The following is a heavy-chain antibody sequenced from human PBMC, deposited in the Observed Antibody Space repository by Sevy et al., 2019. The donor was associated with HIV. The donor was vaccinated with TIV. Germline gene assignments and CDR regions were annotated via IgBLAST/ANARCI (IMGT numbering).Heavy chain of an antibody. Sequence: GGSLRLSCAASGFTFSDYFMTWIRQAPGKGLEWVSYISSSGRTTYYADAVEGRFTISRDNTKNSLYLLMNSLRAEDTAMYYCASLHFYGMDVWGQGTTVTVSS. D-gene: IGHD3-3*02. J-gene: IGHJ6*02. CDR1: GFTFSDYF. CDR3: ASLHFYGMDV. V-gene: IGHV3-11*01. CDR2: ISSSGRTT.